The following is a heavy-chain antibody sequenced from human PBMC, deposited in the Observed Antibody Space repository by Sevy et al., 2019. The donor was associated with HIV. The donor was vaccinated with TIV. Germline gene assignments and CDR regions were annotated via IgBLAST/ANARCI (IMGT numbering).Heavy chain of an antibody. CDR1: GYTFSGHY. D-gene: IGHD2-2*01. CDR3: VRDVGYCSRTDCSYNYFDP. CDR2: INANNGGT. V-gene: IGHV1-2*02. Sequence: ASVKVSCKASGYTFSGHYMHWVRQAPGQGLEWMGWINANNGGTNYAQKFQGRVTMIRDKSIETAYLELGSLTSDDTAVYYCVRDVGYCSRTDCSYNYFDPWGQGTRVTVSS. J-gene: IGHJ5*02.